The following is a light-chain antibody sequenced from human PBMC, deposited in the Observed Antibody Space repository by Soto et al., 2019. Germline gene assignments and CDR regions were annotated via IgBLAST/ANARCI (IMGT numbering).Light chain of an antibody. J-gene: IGKJ2*01. CDR2: RAS. CDR1: QSVSSY. V-gene: IGKV3-15*01. CDR3: QQYSTWPPRYT. Sequence: PGGRATLSRRASQSVSSYLAWYQQRPGQPPRLLIYRASTRATGIPARFSGSGSGTEFSLTISSLQSEDFAVYYCQQYSTWPPRYTFGQGTKLEI.